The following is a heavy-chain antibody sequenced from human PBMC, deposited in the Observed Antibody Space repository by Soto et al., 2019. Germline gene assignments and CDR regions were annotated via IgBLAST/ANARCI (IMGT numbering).Heavy chain of an antibody. CDR3: ARADSSVYYDWYFDL. CDR1: GFTVSSNY. J-gene: IGHJ2*01. CDR2: IYSGGST. Sequence: EVQLVETGGGLIQPGGSLRLSCAASGFTVSSNYMSWVRQAPGKGLEWVSVIYSGGSTYYAHSVKGRFTISRDNSKTTLYLQMNSLRAEDTAVYYGARADSSVYYDWYFDLWGRGTLVTVSS. V-gene: IGHV3-53*02. D-gene: IGHD3-22*01.